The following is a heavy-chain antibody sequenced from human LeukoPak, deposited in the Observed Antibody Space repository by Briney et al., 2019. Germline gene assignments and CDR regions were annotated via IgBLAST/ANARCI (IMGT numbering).Heavy chain of an antibody. CDR1: GFTFSSSS. Sequence: GGSLRLSCAASGFTFSSSSMNWVRQAPGKGLEWVAYISSSSSTIYYADSVKGRFTISRDNAKNSLYLQMNSLRAEDTAVYYCAREMATIMDYWGQGTLVTVSS. J-gene: IGHJ4*02. D-gene: IGHD5-24*01. V-gene: IGHV3-48*01. CDR2: ISSSSSTI. CDR3: AREMATIMDY.